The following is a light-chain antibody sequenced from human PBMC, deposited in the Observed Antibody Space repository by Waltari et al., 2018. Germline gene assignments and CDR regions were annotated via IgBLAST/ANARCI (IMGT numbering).Light chain of an antibody. Sequence: DIVLTQSPASLAVSLGERATINCKSSQSVLDTSNNKNFLSWYQQRPGQPPTLLVYWASIRQSGIPDRCTGSGSGTDFTLTISNFQAEDVAVYYCHQYSATPLTFGGETKVEMK. CDR1: QSVLDTSNNKNF. CDR2: WAS. J-gene: IGKJ4*01. CDR3: HQYSATPLT. V-gene: IGKV4-1*01.